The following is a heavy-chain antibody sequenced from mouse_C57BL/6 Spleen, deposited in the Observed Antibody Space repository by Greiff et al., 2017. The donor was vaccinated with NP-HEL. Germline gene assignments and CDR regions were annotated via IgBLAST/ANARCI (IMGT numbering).Heavy chain of an antibody. CDR1: GYTFTSYW. V-gene: IGHV1-64*01. Sequence: VQLQQPGAELVKPGASVKLSCKASGYTFTSYWMHWVKQRPGQGLEWIGMIHPNSGSTNYNEKFKSKATLTVDKSSSTAYMQLSSLTSEDSAVYYCARKGYGSRGYYYAMDYWGQGTSVTVSS. D-gene: IGHD1-1*01. CDR2: IHPNSGST. CDR3: ARKGYGSRGYYYAMDY. J-gene: IGHJ4*01.